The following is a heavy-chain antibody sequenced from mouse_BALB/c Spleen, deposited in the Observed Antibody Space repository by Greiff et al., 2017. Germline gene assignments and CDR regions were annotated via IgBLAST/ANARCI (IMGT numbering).Heavy chain of an antibody. V-gene: IGHV1-4*02. CDR2: INPSSGYT. Sequence: VQLQESAAELARPGASVKMSCKASGYTFTSYTMHWVKQRPGQGLEWIGYINPSSGYTEYNQKFKDKTTLTADKSSSTAYMQLSSLTSEDSAVYYCAMNYGSSYGYAMDYWGQGTSVTVSS. D-gene: IGHD1-1*01. CDR3: AMNYGSSYGYAMDY. J-gene: IGHJ4*01. CDR1: GYTFTSYT.